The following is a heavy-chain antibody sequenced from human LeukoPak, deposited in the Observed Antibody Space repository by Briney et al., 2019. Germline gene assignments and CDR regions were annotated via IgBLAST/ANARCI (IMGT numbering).Heavy chain of an antibody. Sequence: SETLSLTCTVSGGSISSYYWSWIRQPPGKGLEWIASFYYSGSTNYNPSLKSRVSISADTSNNHFSLKLSSVTAADTAVYFCARATIRPMGALDYWGQGTLVTVSS. J-gene: IGHJ4*02. CDR3: ARATIRPMGALDY. D-gene: IGHD1-14*01. CDR2: FYYSGST. V-gene: IGHV4-59*01. CDR1: GGSISSYY.